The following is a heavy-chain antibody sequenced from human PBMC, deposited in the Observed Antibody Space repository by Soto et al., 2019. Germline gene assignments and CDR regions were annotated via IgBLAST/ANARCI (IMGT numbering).Heavy chain of an antibody. CDR3: ARGSLFFD. J-gene: IGHJ3*01. Sequence: WNTLFRTAAIQECRDPSPIASCDWFRQSTSRGLEWLGRTYYGSKWYNDYAVSVKSRITITPDTSKNQVSLQLNSVTPEDTAVYYCARGSLFFD. CDR1: ECRDPSPIAS. CDR2: TYYGSKWYN. V-gene: IGHV6-1*01. D-gene: IGHD3-16*01.